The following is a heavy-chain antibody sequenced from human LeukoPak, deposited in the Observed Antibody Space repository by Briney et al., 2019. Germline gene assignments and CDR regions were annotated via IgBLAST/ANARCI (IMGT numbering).Heavy chain of an antibody. D-gene: IGHD6-19*01. V-gene: IGHV4-4*07. Sequence: PSETLSLTCTVSGGSISSYYWSWIRQPAGKGLEWIGRIYTSGSTNYNPSLKSRVTMSVDTSKNQFSLKLSSVTAADTAVYYCARDRPRSQIAVAGTYYFDYWGQGTLVTVSS. CDR1: GGSISSYY. CDR3: ARDRPRSQIAVAGTYYFDY. J-gene: IGHJ4*02. CDR2: IYTSGST.